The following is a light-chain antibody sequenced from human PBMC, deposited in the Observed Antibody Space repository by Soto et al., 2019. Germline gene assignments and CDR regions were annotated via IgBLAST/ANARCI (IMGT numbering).Light chain of an antibody. CDR3: SSYAGSDNFV. CDR1: SSDVGYYDY. V-gene: IGLV2-8*01. CDR2: DVT. J-gene: IGLJ1*01. Sequence: QSVLTQPPSASVSPGQSVTISCTGTSSDVGYYDYVSWYQQHPGKDPKLVIYDVTERPSGVPDRFSGSKSGNTASLTVSGLQSDDEADYYCSSYAGSDNFVFGTGTKVTVL.